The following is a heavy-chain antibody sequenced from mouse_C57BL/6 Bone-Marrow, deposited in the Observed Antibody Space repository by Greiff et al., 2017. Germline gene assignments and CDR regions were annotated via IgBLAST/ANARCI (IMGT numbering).Heavy chain of an antibody. V-gene: IGHV1-19*01. D-gene: IGHD2-1*01. J-gene: IGHJ4*01. CDR2: INPYNGGT. Sequence: VQLKQSGPVLVKPGASVKMSCKASGYTFTDYYMNWVKQSHGKSLEWIGVINPYNGGTSYNQKFKGKATLTVDKSSSTAYLELNSRTSEDSAVYYCARGGFYGNLNYAMDYWGQGTSVTVSS. CDR3: ARGGFYGNLNYAMDY. CDR1: GYTFTDYY.